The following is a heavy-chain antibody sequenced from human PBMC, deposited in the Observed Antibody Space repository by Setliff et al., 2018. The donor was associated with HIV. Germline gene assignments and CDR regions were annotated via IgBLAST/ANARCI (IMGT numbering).Heavy chain of an antibody. D-gene: IGHD5-12*01. CDR3: ARVGDGYNSFDY. V-gene: IGHV1-46*01. Sequence: KVSCKASGYTFTFYSIHWVRQAPGHGLEWMGIINPSGGSTSYSQKFQGRVTMTRDTSTSTVYMELNSLRSEDTAVYYCARVGDGYNSFDYWGQGTLVTVSS. J-gene: IGHJ4*02. CDR1: GYTFTFYS. CDR2: INPSGGST.